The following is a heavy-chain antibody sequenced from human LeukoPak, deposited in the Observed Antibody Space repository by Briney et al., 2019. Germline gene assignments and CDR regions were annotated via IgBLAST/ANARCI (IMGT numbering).Heavy chain of an antibody. CDR1: GFTFSSYS. J-gene: IGHJ4*02. CDR2: ISSSSSYI. Sequence: GGSLRLSCAASGFTFSSYSMNWVRQAPGKGLEWVSSISSSSSYIYYADSVKGRFTISRDNAKNSLYLQMNSLRAEDTAVYYCAREQDLRDGWYGFDYWGQGTLVTVSS. V-gene: IGHV3-21*01. D-gene: IGHD6-19*01. CDR3: AREQDLRDGWYGFDY.